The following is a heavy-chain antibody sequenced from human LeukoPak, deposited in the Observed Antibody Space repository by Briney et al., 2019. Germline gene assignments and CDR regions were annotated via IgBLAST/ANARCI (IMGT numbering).Heavy chain of an antibody. V-gene: IGHV1-18*01. D-gene: IGHD2-2*01. CDR2: ISAYNGNT. CDR3: ARDLGYCSSTSCRSAEYFQH. J-gene: IGHJ1*01. CDR1: GYTFTSYG. Sequence: ASVKVSCKASGYTFTSYGISWVRQAPGQGLEWMGWISAYNGNTNYAQKLQGRATMTTDTSTGTAYMELRSLRSDDTAVYYCARDLGYCSSTSCRSAEYFQHWGQGTLVTVSS.